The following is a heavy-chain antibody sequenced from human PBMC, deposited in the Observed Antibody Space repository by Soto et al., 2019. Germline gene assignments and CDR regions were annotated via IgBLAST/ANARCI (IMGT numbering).Heavy chain of an antibody. CDR2: INPNSGGT. D-gene: IGHD6-6*01. CDR3: ARADSSSSPDAFDI. V-gene: IGHV1-2*04. CDR1: GYTFTGYY. J-gene: IGHJ3*02. Sequence: ASVKVSCKASGYTFTGYYMHWVRQAPGQGLEWMGLINPNSGGTNYAQKFQGWVTMTRDTSISTAYMELSRLRSDDTAVYYCARADSSSSPDAFDIWGQGTMVTVSS.